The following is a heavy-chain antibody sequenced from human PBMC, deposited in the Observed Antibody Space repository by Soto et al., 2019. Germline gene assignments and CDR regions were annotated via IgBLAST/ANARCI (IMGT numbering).Heavy chain of an antibody. V-gene: IGHV6-1*01. Sequence: PSQTLSLTCVISVDSVSSNSAAWNWIIQSPSRGLEWLGRTYYRSKWFNDYAMTVKSRISISADTSKNNFALQLNSVSPEDTAVYYCVRGSQWLIIPEYYYGMEFWGEGTTVSVTS. D-gene: IGHD6-19*01. CDR3: VRGSQWLIIPEYYYGMEF. CDR2: TYYRSKWFN. J-gene: IGHJ6*01. CDR1: VDSVSSNSAA.